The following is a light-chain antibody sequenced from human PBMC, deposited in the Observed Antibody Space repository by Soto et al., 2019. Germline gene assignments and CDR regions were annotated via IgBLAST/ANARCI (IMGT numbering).Light chain of an antibody. CDR1: QPISSW. CDR3: QLANSFPT. J-gene: IGKJ3*01. CDR2: AAS. Sequence: DIQMTQSPSSVSASVGDRVTITCRASQPISSWLAWYQQKPGEAPKLLIFAASTLQSGVPSRFSGRGAGTHFTLTISSLQPEDSAIYYCQLANSFPTFGRGTRVDL. V-gene: IGKV1-12*01.